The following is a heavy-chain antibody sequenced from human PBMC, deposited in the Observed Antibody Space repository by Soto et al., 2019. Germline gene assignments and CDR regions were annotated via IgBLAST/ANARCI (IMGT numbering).Heavy chain of an antibody. Sequence: SETLSLTCTVSGGSISTSTYYWGWIRQPPGKGLEWIGTMSYSGSTYYNPPLKSRVTISVDTSRNQFSLNLNSVTAADTAVFYCARHSLRRLTFGGVISPDFDYWGLGILVTVSS. J-gene: IGHJ4*02. D-gene: IGHD3-16*01. CDR2: MSYSGST. CDR3: ARHSLRRLTFGGVISPDFDY. V-gene: IGHV4-39*01. CDR1: GGSISTSTYY.